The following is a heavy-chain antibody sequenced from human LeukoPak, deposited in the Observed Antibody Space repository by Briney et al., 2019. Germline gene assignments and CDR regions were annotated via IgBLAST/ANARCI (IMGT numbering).Heavy chain of an antibody. D-gene: IGHD5-18*01. V-gene: IGHV4-4*07. CDR3: ARSGYTLSAYHSDF. CDR1: GVSIQSYW. CDR2: IYTTGRT. Sequence: KPSETLSLTCDVSGVSIQSYWWSWVRKPAGKGLEWIGRIYTTGRTNYSPSFQSRVTMSIDVSSNQFSLTLRSVTAADTAVYYCARSGYTLSAYHSDFWGQGAPVTVSS. J-gene: IGHJ4*02.